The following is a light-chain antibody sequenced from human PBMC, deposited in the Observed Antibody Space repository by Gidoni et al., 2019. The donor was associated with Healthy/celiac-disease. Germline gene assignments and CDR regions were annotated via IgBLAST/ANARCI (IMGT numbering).Light chain of an antibody. J-gene: IGKJ2*01. CDR2: WAS. CDR3: QQYYSTPHT. V-gene: IGKV4-1*01. Sequence: DIVMTQSPDSLAVSLGERATINCKSSQSVLYSSNNKNYLAWYQQKPGQPPKLLIYWASTRESGVPDRFSGRGSGTDFTLTISSLQAEDVAVYYCQQYYSTPHTFXQXTKLEIK. CDR1: QSVLYSSNNKNY.